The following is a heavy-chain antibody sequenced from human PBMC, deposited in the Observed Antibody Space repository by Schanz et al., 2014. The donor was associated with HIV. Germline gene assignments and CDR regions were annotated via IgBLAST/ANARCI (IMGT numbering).Heavy chain of an antibody. J-gene: IGHJ2*01. Sequence: QVQLQESGPGLVKPSQTLSLTCAVYGSSVTYFYWTWIRQSPGKGLEWIAEVNHSGSTNYNPSLKSRVAFSVDPSRRQFSLKVNSVTAADTALYFCARVRSGSTAGYFDLWGRGTPVTVSS. CDR1: GSSVTYFY. CDR2: VNHSGST. CDR3: ARVRSGSTAGYFDL. D-gene: IGHD1-26*01. V-gene: IGHV4-34*09.